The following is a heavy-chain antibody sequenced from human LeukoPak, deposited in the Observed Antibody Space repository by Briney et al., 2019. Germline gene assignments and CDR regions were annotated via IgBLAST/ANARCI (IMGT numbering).Heavy chain of an antibody. CDR1: GYTFSNSA. Sequence: ASVKVSCKASGYTFSNSAFSWVRQAPGQGLEWMGWISAYNGNTNYAQTLQGRVTMTTDTSTSTAYMELRSLRSDDTAVYYCARGSLVGLFDPWGQGTLVTVSS. CDR3: ARGSLVGLFDP. J-gene: IGHJ5*02. CDR2: ISAYNGNT. V-gene: IGHV1-18*01. D-gene: IGHD2-2*01.